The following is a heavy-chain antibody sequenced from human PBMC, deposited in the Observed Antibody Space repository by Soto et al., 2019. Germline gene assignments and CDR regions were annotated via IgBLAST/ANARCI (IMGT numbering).Heavy chain of an antibody. D-gene: IGHD5-12*01. J-gene: IGHJ6*03. CDR2: ISGSGGST. CDR1: GFTFSSYA. Sequence: PGGSLRLSCAASGFTFSSYAMSWVRQAPGKGLEWVSAISGSGGSTYYADSVKGRFTISRDNSKNTLYLQMNSLRAEDTAVYYCAKDPTTPWYDYYYYMDVWGKGTTVTVSS. V-gene: IGHV3-23*01. CDR3: AKDPTTPWYDYYYYMDV.